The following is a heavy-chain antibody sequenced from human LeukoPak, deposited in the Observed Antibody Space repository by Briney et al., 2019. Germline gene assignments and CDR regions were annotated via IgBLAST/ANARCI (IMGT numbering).Heavy chain of an antibody. D-gene: IGHD5-24*01. Sequence: PGGSLRLSCAAPGFTFSSYGMHWVRQAPGKGLEWVAVISYDGSNKYYADSVKGRFTISRDNSKNTLNLQMNSLRVEDTAVYYCAPEGDGYILFDYWGQGTLVTVS. CDR2: ISYDGSNK. CDR3: APEGDGYILFDY. J-gene: IGHJ4*02. CDR1: GFTFSSYG. V-gene: IGHV3-30*03.